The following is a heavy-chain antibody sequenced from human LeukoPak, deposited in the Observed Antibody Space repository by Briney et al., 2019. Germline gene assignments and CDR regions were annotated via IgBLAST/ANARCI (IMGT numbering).Heavy chain of an antibody. Sequence: SETLSLTCTVSGGSISSYYWSWIRQPPGKGLEWIGYIYTSGSTNYNPSLKSRVTISVDTSKNQFSLKLSSVTAADTAVYYCASSESGSYSDAFDIWGQGTMVTVSS. CDR3: ASSESGSYSDAFDI. V-gene: IGHV4-4*09. CDR2: IYTSGST. D-gene: IGHD1-26*01. CDR1: GGSISSYY. J-gene: IGHJ3*02.